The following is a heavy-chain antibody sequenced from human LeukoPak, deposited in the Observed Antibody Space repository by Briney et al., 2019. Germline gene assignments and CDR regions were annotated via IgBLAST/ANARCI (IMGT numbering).Heavy chain of an antibody. Sequence: ASVKVSCMASGGTFSSYATSWVRQAPGQGLEWMGGIIPIFGTANYAQKFQGRVTITTDESTGTAYMELSSLRSEDTAVYYCAREPLQTYYYGSGSYDWGQGTLVTVSS. CDR2: IIPIFGTA. J-gene: IGHJ4*02. D-gene: IGHD3-10*01. CDR3: AREPLQTYYYGSGSYD. V-gene: IGHV1-69*05. CDR1: GGTFSSYA.